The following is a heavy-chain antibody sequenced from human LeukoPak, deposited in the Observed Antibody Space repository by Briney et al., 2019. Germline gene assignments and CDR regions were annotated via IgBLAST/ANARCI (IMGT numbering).Heavy chain of an antibody. CDR1: GGSISSSNYY. J-gene: IGHJ4*02. D-gene: IGHD3-10*01. Sequence: PSETLSLTCTVSGGSISSSNYYWGWIRQPPGKGLEWIGSIYYSGSTYYNPSLKSRVTISVDTSKNQFSLKLSSVTAADTAVYYCARSVRGVTKDWGQGTLVTVSS. CDR2: IYYSGST. V-gene: IGHV4-39*07. CDR3: ARSVRGVTKD.